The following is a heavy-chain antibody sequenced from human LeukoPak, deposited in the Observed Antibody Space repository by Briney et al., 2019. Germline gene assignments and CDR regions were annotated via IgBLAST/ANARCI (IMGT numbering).Heavy chain of an antibody. CDR1: GFTFSSYG. CDR2: IRNDGSNK. CDR3: AKDQRWLQLGSFDY. D-gene: IGHD5-24*01. J-gene: IGHJ4*02. V-gene: IGHV3-30*02. Sequence: PGGSLRLSCAASGFTFSSYGMHWVRQVPGKGLEWVAFIRNDGSNKYYADSVKGRFTISRDNSKNTLYLQMNSLRAEDTAVFYCAKDQRWLQLGSFDYWGQGALVTVSS.